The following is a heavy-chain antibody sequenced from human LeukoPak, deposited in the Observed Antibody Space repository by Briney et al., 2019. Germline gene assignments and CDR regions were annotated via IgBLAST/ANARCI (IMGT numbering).Heavy chain of an antibody. CDR2: INHSGST. CDR3: ARSSGYSSGWPLGY. J-gene: IGHJ4*02. V-gene: IGHV4-34*01. D-gene: IGHD6-19*01. Sequence: SETLSLTCAVYGGSFSGYYWSWIRQPPGKGLEWIGEINHSGSTNYNPSLKSRVTISVDTSKNQFSLKLSSVTAADTAVYYCARSSGYSSGWPLGYWGQGTLVTVSS. CDR1: GGSFSGYY.